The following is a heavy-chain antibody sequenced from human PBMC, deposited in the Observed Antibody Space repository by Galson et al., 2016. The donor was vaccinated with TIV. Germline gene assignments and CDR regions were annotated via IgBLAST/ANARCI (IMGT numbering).Heavy chain of an antibody. CDR3: ASAGPSDSGDYGKF. J-gene: IGHJ4*02. V-gene: IGHV1-69*05. D-gene: IGHD4-17*01. Sequence: SVKVSCKASGVTFSSYAINWVRQAPGQGLEWMGGIIPMFGTTSYAQKFQGRVTVTTVAATSTAYLQLSGLRSEDTAVYYCASAGPSDSGDYGKFWGQGTLVTVSS. CDR1: GVTFSSYA. CDR2: IIPMFGTT.